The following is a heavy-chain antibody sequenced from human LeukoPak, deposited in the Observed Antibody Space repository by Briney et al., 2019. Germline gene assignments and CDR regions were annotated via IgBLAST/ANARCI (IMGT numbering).Heavy chain of an antibody. Sequence: PSETLSLTCTVSGGSISSSSYYWGWIRQPPGKGLEWIGSIYYSGSTYYNPSLKSRVTISVDTSKNQFSLKLSSVTAADTAVYYCARVCHSSGWSLNYYYYMDVWGKGITVTVSS. J-gene: IGHJ6*03. V-gene: IGHV4-39*07. CDR2: IYYSGST. D-gene: IGHD6-19*01. CDR3: ARVCHSSGWSLNYYYYMDV. CDR1: GGSISSSSYY.